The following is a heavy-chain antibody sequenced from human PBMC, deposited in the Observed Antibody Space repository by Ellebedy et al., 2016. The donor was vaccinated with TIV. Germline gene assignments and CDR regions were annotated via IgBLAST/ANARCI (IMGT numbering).Heavy chain of an antibody. CDR3: ARHESVFKRITLVRGVSPADY. Sequence: PGGSLRLSCKGSGYSFTSYWIGWMRQMPGKGLEWMGILYPGDSDTKYSPSFQGQVTISADKSISTAYLQWSSLKASDTAMYYCARHESVFKRITLVRGVSPADYWGQGTLVTVSS. D-gene: IGHD3-10*01. V-gene: IGHV5-51*01. CDR1: GYSFTSYW. J-gene: IGHJ4*02. CDR2: LYPGDSDT.